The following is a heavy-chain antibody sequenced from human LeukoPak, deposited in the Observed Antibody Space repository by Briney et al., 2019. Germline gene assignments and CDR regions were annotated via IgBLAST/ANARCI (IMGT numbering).Heavy chain of an antibody. CDR3: ARYSPPGY. Sequence: SETLSLTCAVYGGSFSGYYWSWIRQPPGKGLEWIGEINHSGSTNYNPSLKSRVTISVDTSKNQFSLKLSSVTAADTAVYYCARYSPPGYWGQGTLVTVSS. D-gene: IGHD2-15*01. CDR2: INHSGST. CDR1: GGSFSGYY. V-gene: IGHV4-34*01. J-gene: IGHJ4*02.